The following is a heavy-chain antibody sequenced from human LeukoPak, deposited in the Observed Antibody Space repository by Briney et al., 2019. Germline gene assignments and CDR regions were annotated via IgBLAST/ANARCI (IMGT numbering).Heavy chain of an antibody. Sequence: LAGGSLRLSCAASGFTFSSYSMNWVRQAPGKGLEWVSYISSSSSTIYYADSVKGRFTISRDNAKNSLYLQMNSLRDEDTAVYYCARGPHVVTATTHYFDYWDQGTLVTVSS. CDR3: ARGPHVVTATTHYFDY. CDR2: ISSSSSTI. V-gene: IGHV3-48*02. CDR1: GFTFSSYS. D-gene: IGHD2-21*02. J-gene: IGHJ4*02.